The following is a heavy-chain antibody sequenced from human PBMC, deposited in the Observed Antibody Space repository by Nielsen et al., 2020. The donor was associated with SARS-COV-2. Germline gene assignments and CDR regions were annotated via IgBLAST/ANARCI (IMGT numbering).Heavy chain of an antibody. D-gene: IGHD6-19*01. CDR1: GFTFTTHA. V-gene: IGHV3-33*04. CDR2: IWRGGNYK. J-gene: IGHJ4*02. CDR3: TRDPPDSGWALDY. Sequence: GESLKISCAASGFTFTTHAMRWVRQAPGKGLEWVAMIWRGGNYKFYADSVRGRFTISRDDSKNMVSLQMESLRVEDTALYYCTRDPPDSGWALDYWGQGIPVTVSS.